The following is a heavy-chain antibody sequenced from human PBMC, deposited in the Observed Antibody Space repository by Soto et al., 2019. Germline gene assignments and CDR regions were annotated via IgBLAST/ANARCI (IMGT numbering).Heavy chain of an antibody. CDR3: ARTGGCSGGRCSGLFDP. CDR2: IYYSGST. D-gene: IGHD2-15*01. CDR1: GGSISSSSYY. Sequence: SETLSLTCTVSGGSISSSSYYWGWIRQPPGKGLEWIGSIYYSGSTYCNPSLKSRVTISVDTSKNQFSLKLSSVTAADTAVYYCARTGGCSGGRCSGLFDPWGQGTLVTVSS. J-gene: IGHJ5*02. V-gene: IGHV4-39*01.